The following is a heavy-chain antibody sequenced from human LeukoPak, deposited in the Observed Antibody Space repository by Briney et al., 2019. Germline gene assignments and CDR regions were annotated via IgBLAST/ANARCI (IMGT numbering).Heavy chain of an antibody. CDR2: IWYDGSNK. Sequence: GGSLRLSCAASGFTFSSYGMHWVRQAPGKGLEWVAVIWYDGSNKYYADSVKGRFTISRDNSKNTLYMQMNSLRAEATAVYYCAKGHAPFYDSSFYYAHYWGQGTLVTVSS. V-gene: IGHV3-33*06. CDR1: GFTFSSYG. J-gene: IGHJ4*02. CDR3: AKGHAPFYDSSFYYAHY. D-gene: IGHD3-22*01.